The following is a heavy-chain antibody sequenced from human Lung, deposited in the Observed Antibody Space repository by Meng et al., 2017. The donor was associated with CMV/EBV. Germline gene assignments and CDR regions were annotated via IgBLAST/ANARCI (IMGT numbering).Heavy chain of an antibody. D-gene: IGHD1-26*01. Sequence: GESLKISCAASGFTFSSYTMNWVRQAPGKGLEWVSYISSSSSTIYYADSVKGRFTISRDNAKNSLYLQMNGLRAEDTAVYYCARGGGSYSGDYWGQGTLVTVSS. J-gene: IGHJ4*02. CDR2: ISSSSSTI. V-gene: IGHV3-48*04. CDR1: GFTFSSYT. CDR3: ARGGGSYSGDY.